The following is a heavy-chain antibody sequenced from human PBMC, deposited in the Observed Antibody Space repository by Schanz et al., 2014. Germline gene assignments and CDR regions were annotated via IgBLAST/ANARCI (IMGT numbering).Heavy chain of an antibody. D-gene: IGHD4-17*01. J-gene: IGHJ3*02. Sequence: EVQLVESGGGLVQPGGSLRLSCAASGFTFSTSTMHWVRQAPGKGLVWVSRIKSDGSSTSYADSVKGRFTISRDNAKNTLYLQMNSLRAEDTAVYYCARKMKLGVYGGKGHDSLDIWGQGTMVTVSS. CDR1: GFTFSTST. CDR3: ARKMKLGVYGGKGHDSLDI. CDR2: IKSDGSST. V-gene: IGHV3-74*02.